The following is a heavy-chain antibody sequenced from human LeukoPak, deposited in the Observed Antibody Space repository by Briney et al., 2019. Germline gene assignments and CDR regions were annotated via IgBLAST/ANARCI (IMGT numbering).Heavy chain of an antibody. V-gene: IGHV4-31*03. CDR3: ARGRVVVVTALPNWFDP. CDR2: IYYSGST. D-gene: IGHD2-21*02. Sequence: PSQTLSLTCTVSGGSISSGGYYWSWIRQHPGKGLEWIGYIYYSGSTYYNPSLKSRVTISVDTSKNQFSLKLSSVTAADTAVYYCARGRVVVVTALPNWFDPWGQGTLVTVSS. CDR1: GGSISSGGYY. J-gene: IGHJ5*02.